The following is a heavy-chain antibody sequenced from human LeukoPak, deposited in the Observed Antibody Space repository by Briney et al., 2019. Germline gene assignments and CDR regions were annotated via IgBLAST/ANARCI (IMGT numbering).Heavy chain of an antibody. CDR2: IDTASNT. Sequence: GGSLRLSCAASGFTFRSYSINWVRQAPGKGLEWVSSIDTASNTFYADSVKGRFTVSRDNAKNSLDLQMHSLRAEDTAVYYCAKDGRYSSGCADYWGQGTLVTVSS. CDR3: AKDGRYSSGCADY. CDR1: GFTFRSYS. V-gene: IGHV3-21*01. D-gene: IGHD6-19*01. J-gene: IGHJ4*02.